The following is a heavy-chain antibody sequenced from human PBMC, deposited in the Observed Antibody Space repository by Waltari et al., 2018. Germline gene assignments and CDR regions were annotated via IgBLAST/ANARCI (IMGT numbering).Heavy chain of an antibody. V-gene: IGHV1-69*08. CDR1: GGTFSSYA. Sequence: QVQLVQSGAEVKKPGSSVKVSCKASGGTFSSYAISWVRQAPGQGLEWMGRIIPIFGTANYAQKFQGRVTSTADKSTSTAYMELSSLRSEDTAVYYCARLGRYDILTGYHQGAFDIWGQGTMVTVSS. D-gene: IGHD3-9*01. CDR2: IIPIFGTA. J-gene: IGHJ3*02. CDR3: ARLGRYDILTGYHQGAFDI.